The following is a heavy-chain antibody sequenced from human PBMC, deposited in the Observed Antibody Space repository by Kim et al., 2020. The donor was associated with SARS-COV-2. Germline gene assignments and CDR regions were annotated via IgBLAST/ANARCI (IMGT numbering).Heavy chain of an antibody. CDR3: ANHRGATVTTFDY. Sequence: AASVTGRFTISRDNSKTTLYLQMSSLRAEDTAVYYCANHRGATVTTFDYWGQGTLVTVSS. J-gene: IGHJ4*02. V-gene: IGHV3-23*01. D-gene: IGHD4-17*01.